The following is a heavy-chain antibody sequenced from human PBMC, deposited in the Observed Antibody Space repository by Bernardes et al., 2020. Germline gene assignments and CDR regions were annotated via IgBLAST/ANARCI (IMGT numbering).Heavy chain of an antibody. CDR2: ISGSGSSA. D-gene: IGHD2-15*01. V-gene: IGHV3-23*01. Sequence: GGSLRLSCVVSGLTFNNFAMSWVRQAPGKGLEWVSSISGSGSSAFYADSVQGRFSVSRDNAKNTVYLQMNSLRAEDTAVYYCEGPVALLRLYGMDVWGQGTAVTVTS. CDR3: EGPVALLRLYGMDV. J-gene: IGHJ6*02. CDR1: GLTFNNFA.